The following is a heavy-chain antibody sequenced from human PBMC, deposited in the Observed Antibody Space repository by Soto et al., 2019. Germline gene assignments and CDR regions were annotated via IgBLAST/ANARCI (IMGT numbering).Heavy chain of an antibody. V-gene: IGHV4-59*01. CDR2: ISYSGST. D-gene: IGHD5-18*01. J-gene: IGHJ4*02. CDR1: GGSISSYY. CDR3: ARGRGDTGMAWYY. Sequence: SETLSLTCTVSGGSISSYYWSWIRQSPGKGLEWIGYISYSGSTKYNPSLKSRVTISVDTSKNQFSLKLSSVTAADTAVYYCARGRGDTGMAWYYWGQGTLVTVSS.